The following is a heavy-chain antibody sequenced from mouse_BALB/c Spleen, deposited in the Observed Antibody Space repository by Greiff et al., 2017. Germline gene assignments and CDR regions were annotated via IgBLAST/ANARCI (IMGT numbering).Heavy chain of an antibody. CDR3: ARDYGSSSFAY. Sequence: QVQLKESGPELVKPGASVKISCKASGYAFSSSWMNWVKQRPGQGLEWIGRIYPGDGDTNYNGKFKGKATLTADKSSSTAYMQLSSLTSVDSAVYFCARDYGSSSFAYWGQGTLVTVSA. J-gene: IGHJ3*01. CDR2: IYPGDGDT. V-gene: IGHV1-82*01. D-gene: IGHD1-1*01. CDR1: GYAFSSSW.